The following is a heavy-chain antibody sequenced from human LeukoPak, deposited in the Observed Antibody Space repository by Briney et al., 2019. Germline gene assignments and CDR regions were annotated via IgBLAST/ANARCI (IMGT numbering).Heavy chain of an antibody. CDR3: ARVATLVRGIKGYFDY. V-gene: IGHV1-18*01. J-gene: IGHJ4*02. D-gene: IGHD3-10*01. CDR1: GYTFTSYG. Sequence: GASVKVSCKASGYTFTSYGISWVRQAPGQGLEWMAWISAYNGNTNYAQKLQGRVTMTTDTSTSTVYMELSRLRSDDTAVYFCARVATLVRGIKGYFDYWGQGTLVTVSS. CDR2: ISAYNGNT.